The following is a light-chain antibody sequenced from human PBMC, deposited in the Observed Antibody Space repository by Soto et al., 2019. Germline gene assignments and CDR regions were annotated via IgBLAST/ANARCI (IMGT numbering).Light chain of an antibody. CDR2: EVT. CDR1: SGDVGGYYY. Sequence: QSVLTQPPSASGSPGPSVTISCTGTSGDVGGYYYVSWYQHHPGKVPKLIIYEVTKRPSGVPDRFSGSKSGNTASLTVSGLQAEDEADYYCMSYVGSNIFVFGTGTKVTVL. V-gene: IGLV2-8*01. J-gene: IGLJ1*01. CDR3: MSYVGSNIFV.